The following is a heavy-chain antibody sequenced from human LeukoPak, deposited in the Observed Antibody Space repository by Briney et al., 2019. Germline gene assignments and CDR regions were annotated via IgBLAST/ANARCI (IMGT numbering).Heavy chain of an antibody. J-gene: IGHJ2*01. CDR3: ARGVDL. CDR2: INYSGSP. Sequence: SETLSLTCGVSRGSLSGYYWRWIRQPPGGGLEWIGEINYSGSPNYNPSLKSRVTISGDTSKKQFSLNLTSVTAADTGVYYCARGVDLWGRGTPVTVSS. V-gene: IGHV4-34*01. CDR1: RGSLSGYY.